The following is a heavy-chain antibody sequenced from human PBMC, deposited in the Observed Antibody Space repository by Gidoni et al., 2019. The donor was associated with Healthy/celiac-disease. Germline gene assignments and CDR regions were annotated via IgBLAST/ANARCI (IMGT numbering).Heavy chain of an antibody. D-gene: IGHD4-17*01. CDR2: IYSGGST. CDR1: GFTVISNY. V-gene: IGHV3-53*01. CDR3: ARDQGDYGDYGIPSYGMDV. Sequence: EVQLVESGVGLLQPGGSLTLSCAASGFTVISNYMSWVRQAPGTGLEWVSVIYSGGSTYYADSVKSRFTISRDNSKNTLYLQMNSLRAEDTAVYYCARDQGDYGDYGIPSYGMDVWGQGTTVTVSS. J-gene: IGHJ6*02.